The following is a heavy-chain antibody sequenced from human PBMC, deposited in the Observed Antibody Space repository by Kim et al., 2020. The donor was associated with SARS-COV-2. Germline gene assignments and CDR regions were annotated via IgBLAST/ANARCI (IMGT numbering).Heavy chain of an antibody. CDR3: ARATYSSSSSPYNWFDP. CDR1: GGSISSYY. CDR2: IYYSGST. J-gene: IGHJ5*02. Sequence: SETLSLTCTVSGGSISSYYWSWIRQPPGKGLEWIGYIYYSGSTNYNPSLKSRVTISVDTSKNQFSLKLSSVTAADTAVYYCARATYSSSSSPYNWFDPWGQGTLVTVSS. V-gene: IGHV4-59*01. D-gene: IGHD6-6*01.